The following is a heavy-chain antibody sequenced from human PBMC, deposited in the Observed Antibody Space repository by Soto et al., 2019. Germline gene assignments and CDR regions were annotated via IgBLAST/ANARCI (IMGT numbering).Heavy chain of an antibody. V-gene: IGHV4-61*01. CDR1: GGSVSSGSYC. D-gene: IGHD3-10*01. CDR3: ARGYYGSGSYYNVDWVDP. J-gene: IGHJ5*02. CDR2: IYYRGST. Sequence: QVQLQESGPGLVKPSETLSLTCTVSGGSVSSGSYCWSWIRQHPGKGLEWIGYIYYRGSTNSNPSLKCRVTISLDTSKNQFSLKMSSVTAADTAVDYCARGYYGSGSYYNVDWVDPWGQGTRVTVS.